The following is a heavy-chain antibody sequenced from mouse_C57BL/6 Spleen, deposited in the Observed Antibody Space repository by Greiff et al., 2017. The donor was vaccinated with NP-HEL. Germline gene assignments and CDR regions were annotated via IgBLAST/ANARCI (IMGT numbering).Heavy chain of an antibody. CDR3: ARNGVVDYAMDY. J-gene: IGHJ4*01. CDR1: GYTFTDYY. V-gene: IGHV1-76*01. CDR2: IYPGSGNT. Sequence: QVQLQQSGAELVRPGASVKLSCKASGYTFTDYYINWVKQRPGQGLEWIARIYPGSGNTYYNEKFKGKATLTAEKSSSTAYMQLSSLTSEDSAVYFCARNGVVDYAMDYWGQGTSVTVSS. D-gene: IGHD1-1*01.